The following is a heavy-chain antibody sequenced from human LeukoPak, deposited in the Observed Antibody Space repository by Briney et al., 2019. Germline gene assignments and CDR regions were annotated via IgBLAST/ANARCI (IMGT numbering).Heavy chain of an antibody. CDR3: ANAPTGTYRFDY. J-gene: IGHJ4*02. CDR2: ISDTGGFT. D-gene: IGHD4-17*01. Sequence: GGSLRLSCAASRFTFTRYAMTWVRQAPGKGLEWVSTISDTGGFTFYADSVKGRFTISRDNSKNTLYLQMNSLRADDTAVYYCANAPTGTYRFDYWGQGTLVTVSS. V-gene: IGHV3-23*01. CDR1: RFTFTRYA.